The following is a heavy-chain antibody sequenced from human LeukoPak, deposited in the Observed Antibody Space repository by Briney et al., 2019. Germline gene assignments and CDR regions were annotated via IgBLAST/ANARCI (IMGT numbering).Heavy chain of an antibody. Sequence: PGGSLRLSCAASGFTFDEYGMSWVRQAPGKGLEWVSGINWNGGSTGYADSVKGRFTISRDNSKNTLFLQMNSLRSEDTAMYYCARVQGGGYRTADYWGQGTLVTVSS. CDR2: INWNGGST. J-gene: IGHJ4*02. CDR3: ARVQGGGYRTADY. D-gene: IGHD6-19*01. V-gene: IGHV3-20*04. CDR1: GFTFDEYG.